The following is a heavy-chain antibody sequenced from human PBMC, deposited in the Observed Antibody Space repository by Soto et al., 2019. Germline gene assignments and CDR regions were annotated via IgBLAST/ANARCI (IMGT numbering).Heavy chain of an antibody. CDR1: GGTFSSYA. D-gene: IGHD5-12*01. CDR2: IIPIFGTA. CDR3: AAADRVVKYLGQDAFDI. V-gene: IGHV1-69*12. Sequence: QVQLVQSGAEVKKPGSSVKVSCKASGGTFSSYAISWVRQAPGQGLEWMGGIIPIFGTANYAQKFQGRVTITADESTSTAYMELSSLRSEEAGVYYCAAADRVVKYLGQDAFDIWGQGTMVTVSS. J-gene: IGHJ3*02.